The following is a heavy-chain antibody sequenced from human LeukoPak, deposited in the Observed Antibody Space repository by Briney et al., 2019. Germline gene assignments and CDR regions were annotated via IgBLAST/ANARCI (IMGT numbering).Heavy chain of an antibody. V-gene: IGHV4-59*01. CDR1: GGSISSYY. CDR3: ARGVVYPSALDY. D-gene: IGHD1-14*01. J-gene: IGHJ4*02. CDR2: IYYSGST. Sequence: PSETLSLTCTVSGGSISSYYWSWIRQPPGKGLEWIGYIYYSGSTNYNPSLKSRVTISVDTSKNQFSLKLSSVTAADTAVYYCARGVVYPSALDYWGQGTLVTVSS.